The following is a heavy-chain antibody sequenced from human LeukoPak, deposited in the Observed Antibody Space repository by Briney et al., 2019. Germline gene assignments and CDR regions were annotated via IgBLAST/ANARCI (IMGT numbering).Heavy chain of an antibody. CDR3: ARDHGGWYFSWFDP. V-gene: IGHV4-4*07. Sequence: PSVTLSLTCTVSGGSISSYYWSWIRQPAGKGLEWIGRIYTSGSTNYNPSLKSRVTISVDKSKNQFSLKLSSVTAADTAVYYCARDHGGWYFSWFDPWGQGTLVTVSS. D-gene: IGHD6-19*01. CDR2: IYTSGST. CDR1: GGSISSYY. J-gene: IGHJ5*02.